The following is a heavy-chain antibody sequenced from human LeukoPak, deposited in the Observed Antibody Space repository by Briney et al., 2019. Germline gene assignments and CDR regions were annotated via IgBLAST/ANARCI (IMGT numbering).Heavy chain of an antibody. V-gene: IGHV4-39*01. J-gene: IGHJ4*02. CDR2: IYYSGST. Sequence: SETLSLTCTVSGGSISSYSWGWIRQPPGKGLEWIGNIYYSGSTYYNPSLKSRVTISVDTSKNQFSLKLISVTAADTAVYYCASASFYDFWSSYSDFDYWGQGTLVTVSS. CDR1: GGSISSYS. D-gene: IGHD3-3*01. CDR3: ASASFYDFWSSYSDFDY.